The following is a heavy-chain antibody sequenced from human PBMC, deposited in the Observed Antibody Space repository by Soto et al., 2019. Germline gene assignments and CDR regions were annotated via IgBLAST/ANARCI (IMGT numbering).Heavy chain of an antibody. D-gene: IGHD3-3*01. V-gene: IGHV1-8*01. Sequence: QVQLVQSGAEVKKPGASVKVSCKASGYTFTSYDINWVRQDTGQGLEWMGWMNPHSGKTGYAQKLQGRVSMTRNTSIRTAYMELSSLRSDDTAVYYCARVNECLGALENWGQGTLVTVSS. CDR2: MNPHSGKT. J-gene: IGHJ4*02. CDR1: GYTFTSYD. CDR3: ARVNECLGALEN.